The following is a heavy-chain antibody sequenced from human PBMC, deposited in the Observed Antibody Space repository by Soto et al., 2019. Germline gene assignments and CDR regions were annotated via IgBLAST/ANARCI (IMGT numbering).Heavy chain of an antibody. D-gene: IGHD3-10*01. CDR1: GYTFTGYY. CDR2: INPNSGGT. V-gene: IGHV1-2*04. CDR3: ARVRGGELYDGMDV. J-gene: IGHJ6*02. Sequence: GASVKVSCKASGYTFTGYYMHWVRQAPGQGLEWMGWINPNSGGTNYAQKFQGWVTMTRDTSTSTVYMELSSLRSEDTAVYYCARVRGGELYDGMDVWGQGTTVTVSS.